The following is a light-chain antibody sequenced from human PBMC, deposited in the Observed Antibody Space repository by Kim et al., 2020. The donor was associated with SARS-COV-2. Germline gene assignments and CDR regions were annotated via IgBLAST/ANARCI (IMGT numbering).Light chain of an antibody. CDR3: NSRDSTGKRWV. CDR2: GRN. V-gene: IGLV3-19*01. Sequence: ALGQTVKITCQGDSVRSYYASWYQQKPGQAPRLVIYGRNNRPSGIPDRFSGSSSVNTASLTITGAQAKDEADYYCNSRDSTGKRWVFGTGTKVTVL. J-gene: IGLJ1*01. CDR1: SVRSYY.